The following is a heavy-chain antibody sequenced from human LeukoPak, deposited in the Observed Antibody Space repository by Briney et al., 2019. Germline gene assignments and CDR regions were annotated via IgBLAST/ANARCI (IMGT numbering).Heavy chain of an antibody. V-gene: IGHV4-31*03. CDR2: IYSSGST. D-gene: IGHD3-22*01. CDR1: GGSISSGDYY. Sequence: SEILSLTCTVSGGSISSGDYYWSWIRQHPGKGLEWIGFIYSSGSTSYNPSLKSRLTISVDTSKDQFSLKLSSVTAADTAVYYCARGGTSYYDGYDYWGQGTLVTVSS. J-gene: IGHJ4*02. CDR3: ARGGTSYYDGYDY.